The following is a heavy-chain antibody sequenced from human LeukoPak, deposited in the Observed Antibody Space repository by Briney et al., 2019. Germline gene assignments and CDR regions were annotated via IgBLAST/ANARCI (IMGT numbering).Heavy chain of an antibody. D-gene: IGHD1-26*01. CDR1: SGSISSYY. Sequence: SETLSLTCTVSSGSISSYYWSWIRPPPGKGLEWVGYISYSGSTNYNPSLKSRVTISVDTSKNQFSLKLSSVTAADTAVYYCARERRSGTYFYFDYWGQGTLVTVSS. J-gene: IGHJ4*02. CDR2: ISYSGST. V-gene: IGHV4-59*01. CDR3: ARERRSGTYFYFDY.